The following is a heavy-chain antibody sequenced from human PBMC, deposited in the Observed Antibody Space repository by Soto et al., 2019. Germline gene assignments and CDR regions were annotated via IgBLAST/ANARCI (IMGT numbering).Heavy chain of an antibody. CDR1: GFTVNNNY. J-gene: IGHJ4*02. V-gene: IGHV3-66*01. D-gene: IGHD3-22*01. Sequence: EVQRVESGGGLVQPGGSLRLSCAASGFTVNNNYMSWVRQDPGKGLEWVSIIYSGGSTYYADSVKGRFSTSRDISKNMLFLQMNSLRAEDTAVYYCARGLGTTGYYYGLDFWGQGTLVTVSS. CDR2: IYSGGST. CDR3: ARGLGTTGYYYGLDF.